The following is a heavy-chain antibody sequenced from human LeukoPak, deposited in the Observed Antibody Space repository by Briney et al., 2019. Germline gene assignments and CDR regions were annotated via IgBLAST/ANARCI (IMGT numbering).Heavy chain of an antibody. Sequence: ASVKVSCKASGYTFTGYYMHWVRQAPGQGLEWMGWINPNSGGTNYAQKFQGRVTMTRDTSISTAYMELSRLRSDDTAVYYCARVFGSGGSCPRYWGQGTLVTVSS. CDR3: ARVFGSGGSCPRY. CDR1: GYTFTGYY. V-gene: IGHV1-2*02. D-gene: IGHD2-15*01. J-gene: IGHJ4*02. CDR2: INPNSGGT.